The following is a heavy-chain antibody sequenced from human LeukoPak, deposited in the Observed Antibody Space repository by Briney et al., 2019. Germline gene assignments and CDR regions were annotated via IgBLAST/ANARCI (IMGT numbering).Heavy chain of an antibody. Sequence: ASVKVSCKASGYAFTNYAMHWVRQAPGQRLEWMGWINAGNGNTKYSQKFQGRVTITRDTSASTAYMELSSLRSEDTAVYYCARGAADTAMAYLDYWGQGTLVTVSS. CDR3: ARGAADTAMAYLDY. CDR1: GYAFTNYA. J-gene: IGHJ4*02. V-gene: IGHV1-3*01. CDR2: INAGNGNT. D-gene: IGHD5-18*01.